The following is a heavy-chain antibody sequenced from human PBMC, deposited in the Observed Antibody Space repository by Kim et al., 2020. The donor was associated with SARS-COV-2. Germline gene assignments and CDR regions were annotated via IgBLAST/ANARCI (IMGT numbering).Heavy chain of an antibody. Sequence: GGSLRLSCAASGFTFSNNAMNWVRQAPGKGLEWVAGIGGDERTYYADSVNGRFTISRDDSQSTPHLQMNSLRAGDTAKYYCAIDLWQFAANDYWGPCTL. CDR1: GFTFSNNA. CDR2: IGGDERT. CDR3: AIDLWQFAANDY. D-gene: IGHD6-25*01. J-gene: IGHJ4*02. V-gene: IGHV3-23*01.